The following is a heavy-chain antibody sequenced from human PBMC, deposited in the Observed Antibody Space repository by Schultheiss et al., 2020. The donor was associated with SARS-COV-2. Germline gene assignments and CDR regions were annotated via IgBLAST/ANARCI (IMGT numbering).Heavy chain of an antibody. CDR1: GYTFTSYG. CDR3: ATRASYYDNSASAEYFHH. V-gene: IGHV1-2*02. Sequence: ASVKVSCKASGYTFTSYGISWVRQATGQGLEWMGWINPNSGGTNYAQKFQGRVTMTRDTSISTAYMELSRLRSDDTAVYYCATRASYYDNSASAEYFHHWGQGTLVTVSS. CDR2: INPNSGGT. J-gene: IGHJ1*01. D-gene: IGHD3-22*01.